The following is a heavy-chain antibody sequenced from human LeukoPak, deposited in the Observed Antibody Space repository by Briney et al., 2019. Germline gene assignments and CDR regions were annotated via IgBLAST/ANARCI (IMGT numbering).Heavy chain of an antibody. V-gene: IGHV3-30*02. D-gene: IGHD3-10*01. J-gene: IGHJ3*02. Sequence: GGSLRLSCAASGFTFSSYGMHWVRQAPGKGLEWVAFIRYDGSNKYYADSVKGRFTISRDNSKNTLYLQMNSLRAEDTAVYYCCITMVRGGRLDAFDIWGQGTMVTVSS. CDR2: IRYDGSNK. CDR3: CITMVRGGRLDAFDI. CDR1: GFTFSSYG.